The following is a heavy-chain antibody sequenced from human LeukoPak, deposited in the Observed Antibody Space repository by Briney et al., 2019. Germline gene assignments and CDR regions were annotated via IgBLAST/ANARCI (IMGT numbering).Heavy chain of an antibody. J-gene: IGHJ4*02. D-gene: IGHD2-8*02. Sequence: PGGSLRLSCAASGFTLSTFAMIWVRQPPGKGLEWVSSIFPSGGEIHYADSVRGRFTISRDNSKSTLSLQMNSLRVEDTAIYYCATYRQVLLPFESWGQGTLVTVSS. CDR2: IFPSGGEI. CDR3: ATYRQVLLPFES. V-gene: IGHV3-23*01. CDR1: GFTLSTFA.